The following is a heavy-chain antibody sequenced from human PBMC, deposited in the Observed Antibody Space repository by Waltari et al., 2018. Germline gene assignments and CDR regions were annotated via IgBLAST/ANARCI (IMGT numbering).Heavy chain of an antibody. Sequence: QVQLQESGPGLVKPSQTLSLPCTVSGGSISSGDYYWSWIRQPPGKGLEWIGYIYYSGSTYYTPSVKSRVTISVDTSKNQFSLKRSSLTAADTAVVYCAIPKRDYIWGNYAFDIWGQGTMVTVSS. V-gene: IGHV4-30-4*08. CDR1: GGSISSGDYY. CDR3: AIPKRDYIWGNYAFDI. J-gene: IGHJ3*02. D-gene: IGHD3-16*01. CDR2: IYYSGST.